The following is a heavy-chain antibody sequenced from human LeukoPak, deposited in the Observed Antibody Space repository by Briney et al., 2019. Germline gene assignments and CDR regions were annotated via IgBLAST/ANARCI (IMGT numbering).Heavy chain of an antibody. D-gene: IGHD3-3*01. CDR2: IYDSGST. V-gene: IGHV4-30-2*01. CDR1: GGSISRGGYC. Sequence: PSQSLSLACAVYGGSISRGGYCWGWIRQPPWKGLEWFGYIYDSGSTYYNPPLKSLVTISVDRSKNQFSLKLSAVTAADTAVYYCAREVADYDFWSGHYYYYGMDVWGQGTTVAVSS. J-gene: IGHJ6*02. CDR3: AREVADYDFWSGHYYYYGMDV.